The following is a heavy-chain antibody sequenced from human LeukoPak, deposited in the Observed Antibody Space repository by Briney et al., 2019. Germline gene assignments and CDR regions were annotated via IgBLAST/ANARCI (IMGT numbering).Heavy chain of an antibody. Sequence: LSGGSLRLSCAASGFIFSNYAMSWVRQAPGKGLEWVSAISGSGGSTYYPDSVKGRFSISRDNSKNTLYLQMNSRRAEDTAVYYCGRFPVSYWGQGTLVTVSS. J-gene: IGHJ4*02. V-gene: IGHV3-23*01. CDR2: ISGSGGST. D-gene: IGHD2-21*01. CDR1: GFIFSNYA. CDR3: GRFPVSY.